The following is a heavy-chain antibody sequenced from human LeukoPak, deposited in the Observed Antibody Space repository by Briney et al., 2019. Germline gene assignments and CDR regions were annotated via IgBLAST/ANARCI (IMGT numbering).Heavy chain of an antibody. J-gene: IGHJ6*02. D-gene: IGHD5-24*01. V-gene: IGHV3-9*01. CDR2: ISWNSGTI. Sequence: PGGSLRLSCAASGFTFDDSAMHWVRQAPGKGLEWVSGISWNSGTIGYADSVKGRFTISRDNAKNSLYLQMNSLRAEDTALYYCAKDEEREYYYGMDVWGQGTTVTVSS. CDR1: GFTFDDSA. CDR3: AKDEEREYYYGMDV.